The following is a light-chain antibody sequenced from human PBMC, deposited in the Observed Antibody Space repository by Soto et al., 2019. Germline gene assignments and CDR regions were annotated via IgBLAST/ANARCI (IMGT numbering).Light chain of an antibody. J-gene: IGKJ5*01. CDR2: AAS. V-gene: IGKV1-39*01. CDR1: QSVYNY. Sequence: IQMTHSPAALSASVGDRATITCRASQSVYNYLNWYQQKPGRDPRLLIYAASTLQSGVPSRFSGSGSGTDFTLTISRLQPEDFATYYCQQSYRMPPTTCGKGTRL. CDR3: QQSYRMPPTT.